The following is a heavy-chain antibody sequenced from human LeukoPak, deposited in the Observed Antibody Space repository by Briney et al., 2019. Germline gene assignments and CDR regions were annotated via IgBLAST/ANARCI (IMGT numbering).Heavy chain of an antibody. J-gene: IGHJ4*02. CDR1: GFTFSSYW. CDR3: AKLSRDSSGYSPFDY. D-gene: IGHD3-22*01. V-gene: IGHV3-7*03. CDR2: INHNGNVN. Sequence: PGGSLRLSCAASGFTFSSYWMNWARQAPGKGLEWVASINHNGNVNYYVDSVKGRFTISRDNAKNSLYLQMSNLRAEDTAVYYCAKLSRDSSGYSPFDYWGQGTLVTVSS.